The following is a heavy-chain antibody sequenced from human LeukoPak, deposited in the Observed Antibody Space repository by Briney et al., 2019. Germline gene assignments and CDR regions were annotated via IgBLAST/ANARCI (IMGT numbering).Heavy chain of an antibody. D-gene: IGHD6-6*01. CDR2: IYYSGST. CDR3: ARKRGIAAPFDH. CDR1: GGSISSYY. J-gene: IGHJ5*02. Sequence: SETLSLTCTVSGGSISSYYWSWIRQPPGKGLEWIGYIYYSGSTNYNPSLTSRVTISVDTSKNQFSLKLSSVTAADTAVYYCARKRGIAAPFDHWGQGTLVTVSS. V-gene: IGHV4-59*01.